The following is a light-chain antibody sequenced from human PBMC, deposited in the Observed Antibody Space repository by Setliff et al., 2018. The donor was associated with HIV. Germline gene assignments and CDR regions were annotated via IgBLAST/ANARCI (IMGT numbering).Light chain of an antibody. CDR2: EVS. Sequence: QSVLTQPASVSGSPGQSITIPCTGTSGDIGHYNYVSWYQQHPGKAPKLMVSEVSNRPSGVSNRFSGSKSGNTASLTISGLQAEDEADYYCSSYTSSIPYVFGTGTKVTVL. J-gene: IGLJ1*01. V-gene: IGLV2-14*01. CDR3: SSYTSSIPYV. CDR1: SGDIGHYNY.